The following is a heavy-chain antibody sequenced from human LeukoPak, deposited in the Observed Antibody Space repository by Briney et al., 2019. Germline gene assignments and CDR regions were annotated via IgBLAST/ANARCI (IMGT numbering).Heavy chain of an antibody. CDR3: ARQGGALRYSDY. Sequence: SETLSLTCTVSGGSISSDTYYWGWIRQPSGKGLEWIGSIYYSGSTYYNPSLKSRVTISVDTSKDQFSLRLNSVTAADTAVYFCARQGGALRYSDYWGQGTLVTVSS. CDR1: GGSISSDTYY. D-gene: IGHD3-9*01. CDR2: IYYSGST. J-gene: IGHJ4*02. V-gene: IGHV4-39*01.